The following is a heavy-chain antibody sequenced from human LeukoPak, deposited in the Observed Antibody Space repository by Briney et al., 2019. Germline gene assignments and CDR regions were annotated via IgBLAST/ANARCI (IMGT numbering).Heavy chain of an antibody. Sequence: SGGSLRLSCAASGFTFDDYAMHWVRQAPGKGLEWVSGISWNSGSIGYADSVKGRFTISRDNAKNSLYLQMNSLRAEDMALYYCAKDKGRYYYYYMDVWGKGTTVTVSS. J-gene: IGHJ6*03. V-gene: IGHV3-9*03. CDR3: AKDKGRYYYYYMDV. CDR1: GFTFDDYA. CDR2: ISWNSGSI.